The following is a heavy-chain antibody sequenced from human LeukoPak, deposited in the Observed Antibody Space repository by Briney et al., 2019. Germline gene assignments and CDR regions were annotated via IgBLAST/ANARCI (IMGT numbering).Heavy chain of an antibody. CDR2: ISGSGGGT. Sequence: GGSLTLSCAASGFTFSTCHMSWVRQAAGGGLVWVSLISGSGGGTYYADSVKGRFTISRDNSKNTLYLQLNSLRVEDTAVYYCAKNRGAGSHYYYHMNVWGKGSTVTVSS. CDR3: AKNRGAGSHYYYHMNV. CDR1: GFTFSTCH. J-gene: IGHJ6*03. V-gene: IGHV3-23*01. D-gene: IGHD1-26*01.